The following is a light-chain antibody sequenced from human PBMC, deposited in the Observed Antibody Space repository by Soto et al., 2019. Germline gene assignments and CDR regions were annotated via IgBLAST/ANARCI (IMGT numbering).Light chain of an antibody. CDR3: QQTYGKPLVT. CDR2: AAS. J-gene: IGKJ5*01. V-gene: IGKV1-39*01. Sequence: DIQMTQSPSSLSASVGDRVSITCRASESIRIHLNWYQQESGKAPRLLIYAASRLQSGVPSRFSGTGSGTDFTLTISSLQPEDFATSYCQQTYGKPLVTFGQGTRLELK. CDR1: ESIRIH.